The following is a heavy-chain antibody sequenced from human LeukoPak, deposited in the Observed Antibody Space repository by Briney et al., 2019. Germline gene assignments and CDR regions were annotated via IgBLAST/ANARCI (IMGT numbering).Heavy chain of an antibody. V-gene: IGHV3-33*03. J-gene: IGHJ4*02. CDR2: IWHDGSNQ. Sequence: AGGSLRLSCAASGFIFNNYGMHWVRQAPAKGLEWVAVIWHDGSNQYYADSVKGRFTISRDNAKNSLYLHMNSLRAEDTAVYYCAKDRGRTWVQVANWGQGTLVTVSS. D-gene: IGHD2-15*01. CDR1: GFIFNNYG. CDR3: AKDRGRTWVQVAN.